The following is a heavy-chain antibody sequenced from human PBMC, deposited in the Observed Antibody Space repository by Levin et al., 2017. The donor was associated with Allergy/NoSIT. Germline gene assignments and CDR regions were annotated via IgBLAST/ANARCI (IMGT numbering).Heavy chain of an antibody. D-gene: IGHD1-1*01. CDR3: AKDMGANWNYYYGMDV. J-gene: IGHJ6*02. Sequence: PGGSLRLSCAASGFTFDDYAMHWVRQAPGKGLEWVSGISWNSGSIGYADSVKGRFTISRDNAKNSLYLQMNSLRAEDTALYYCAKDMGANWNYYYGMDVWGQGTTVTVSS. V-gene: IGHV3-9*01. CDR2: ISWNSGSI. CDR1: GFTFDDYA.